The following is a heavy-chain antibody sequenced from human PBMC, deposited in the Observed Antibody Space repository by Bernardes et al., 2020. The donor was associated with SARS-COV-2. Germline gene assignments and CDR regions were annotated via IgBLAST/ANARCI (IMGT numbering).Heavy chain of an antibody. J-gene: IGHJ4*02. Sequence: GGSLRLSCAASGFTFSSYAMHWVRQAPGKGLEWVAVIWPDGSDKYYANSVKGRFTISRDNAKNSVYLQMDSLRAEDTAVYYCARYVAALDYWGRGTLVAVSS. D-gene: IGHD2-15*01. CDR1: GFTFSSYA. V-gene: IGHV3-33*01. CDR3: ARYVAALDY. CDR2: IWPDGSDK.